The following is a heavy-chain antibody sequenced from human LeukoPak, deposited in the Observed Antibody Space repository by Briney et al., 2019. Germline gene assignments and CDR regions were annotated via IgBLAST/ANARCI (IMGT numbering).Heavy chain of an antibody. J-gene: IGHJ4*02. Sequence: GGSLPLSCAASGSSFSSYGMHWVRQAPGKGLEWVAVIWYDGSNKYYADSVKGRFTISRDNSKNTLFLQMNSLRAEDTAVYYCARDRYDILTGYYIYLDYWGQGRVVTVSS. D-gene: IGHD3-9*01. CDR3: ARDRYDILTGYYIYLDY. V-gene: IGHV3-33*01. CDR1: GSSFSSYG. CDR2: IWYDGSNK.